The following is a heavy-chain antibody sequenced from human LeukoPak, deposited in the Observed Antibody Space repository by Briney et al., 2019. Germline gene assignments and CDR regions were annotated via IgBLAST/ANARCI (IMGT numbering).Heavy chain of an antibody. D-gene: IGHD6-13*01. CDR2: VYYSGST. V-gene: IGHV4-59*01. Sequence: SETLSLTCIVSGGSFSSYYWSWLRQPPGKGLEWIGYVYYSGSTNYNPSLKSRVTISVDPSKNQFSLKLSSVTAADTAVYYCARFGYSRPLNYYYGMDVWGTGTTVTVSS. J-gene: IGHJ6*04. CDR3: ARFGYSRPLNYYYGMDV. CDR1: GGSFSSYY.